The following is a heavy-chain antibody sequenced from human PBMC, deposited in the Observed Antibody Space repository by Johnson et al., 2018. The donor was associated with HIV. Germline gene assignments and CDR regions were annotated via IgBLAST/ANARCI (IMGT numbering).Heavy chain of an antibody. CDR1: GFTFSDYY. D-gene: IGHD6-6*01. J-gene: IGHJ3*02. CDR2: ISGSGGST. Sequence: MQLVESGGGLVKPGGSLTLSCAASGFTFSDYYVSWVRQAPGKGLEWVSAISGSGGSTYYADSVKGRFTISRDNSKNTLYLQMHSLRLEDTAVYYCAKSSSSFGAVDIWGQGTMVTVSS. CDR3: AKSSSSFGAVDI. V-gene: IGHV3-23*04.